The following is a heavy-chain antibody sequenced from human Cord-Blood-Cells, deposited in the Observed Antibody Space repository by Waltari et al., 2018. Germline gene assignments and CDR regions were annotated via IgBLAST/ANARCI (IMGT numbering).Heavy chain of an antibody. CDR3: ASPGADYYDSSGYLYYFDY. V-gene: IGHV4-39*01. CDR1: GGSISSSSYY. D-gene: IGHD3-22*01. J-gene: IGHJ4*02. CDR2: ICYSGST. Sequence: QLQLQESGPGLVKPSETLSLTCTVSGGSISSSSYYWGWIRQPPGEGLEWIGSICYSGSTYYNPSLKSRVTISVDTSKNQFSLKLSSVTAADTAVYYCASPGADYYDSSGYLYYFDYWGQGTLVTVSS.